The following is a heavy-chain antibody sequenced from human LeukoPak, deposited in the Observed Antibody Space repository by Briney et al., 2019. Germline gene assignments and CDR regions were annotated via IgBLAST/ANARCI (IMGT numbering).Heavy chain of an antibody. Sequence: PSETLSLTCTVSGGSISSGGYYWGWIRQPPGEGLEWIGYIYHSGSTYYNPSLKSRVTISVDRSKNQFSLKLSSVTAADTAVYYCARTLRYFDWSPFDYWGQGTLVTVSS. CDR3: ARTLRYFDWSPFDY. D-gene: IGHD3-9*01. V-gene: IGHV4-30-2*01. CDR1: GGSISSGGYY. CDR2: IYHSGST. J-gene: IGHJ4*02.